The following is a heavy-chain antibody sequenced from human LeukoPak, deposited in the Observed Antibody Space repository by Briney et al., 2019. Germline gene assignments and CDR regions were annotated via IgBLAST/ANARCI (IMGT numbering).Heavy chain of an antibody. CDR2: ISSSGTTI. J-gene: IGHJ4*02. CDR3: ARVSAVALDY. D-gene: IGHD6-19*01. CDR1: GFSFSGYE. V-gene: IGHV3-48*03. Sequence: GGSLRLSCAASGFSFSGYEMNWVRQAPGKGLEWVSYISSSGTTIYYADSVKGRFTISRDNAKNSLYLQMNSLRAEDTAVYYCARVSAVALDYWGQGTLVTVSS.